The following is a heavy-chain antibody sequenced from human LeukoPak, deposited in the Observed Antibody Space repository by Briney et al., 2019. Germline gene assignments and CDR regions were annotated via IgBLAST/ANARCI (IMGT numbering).Heavy chain of an antibody. CDR1: GFTFSIHG. CDR2: IGASGSHT. Sequence: PGGSLRLSCAASGFTFSIHGMNWVRQAPGKGLEWVSGIGASGSHTYFADSVKGRFSISRDNSKNTVYLQMNSLRAEDTALYYCARDFGELLTPFDYWGQGTLVTVSS. D-gene: IGHD1-26*01. CDR3: ARDFGELLTPFDY. J-gene: IGHJ4*02. V-gene: IGHV3-23*01.